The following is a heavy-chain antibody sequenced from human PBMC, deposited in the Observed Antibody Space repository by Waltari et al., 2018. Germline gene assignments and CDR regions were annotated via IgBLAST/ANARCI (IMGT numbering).Heavy chain of an antibody. Sequence: EVQLLESGGVLVQPGGSMRLSCAASEFTFSSYAMNWVRQAPGKGLEGVSTISGSGGNTYYADSVKGRFTISRDNSKNTLYLQMNSLRAEDTAVYYCAKDPAGTYYFEYWGQGTLVTVSS. V-gene: IGHV3-23*01. CDR3: AKDPAGTYYFEY. CDR1: EFTFSSYA. D-gene: IGHD6-19*01. J-gene: IGHJ4*02. CDR2: ISGSGGNT.